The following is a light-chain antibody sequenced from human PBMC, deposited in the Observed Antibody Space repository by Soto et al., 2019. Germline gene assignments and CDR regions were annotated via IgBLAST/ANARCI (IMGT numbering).Light chain of an antibody. V-gene: IGKV3-20*01. CDR1: QSVSSN. CDR3: QQYGSSPWT. J-gene: IGKJ1*01. Sequence: ENVLTQSPGTLSWSPGERATLSCRASQSVSSNLAWYQQKPGQAPRLLIYGASTRDTGIPARFSGSGSGTDFTLTISRLEPEDFAVYYCQQYGSSPWTFGQGTKVDNK. CDR2: GAS.